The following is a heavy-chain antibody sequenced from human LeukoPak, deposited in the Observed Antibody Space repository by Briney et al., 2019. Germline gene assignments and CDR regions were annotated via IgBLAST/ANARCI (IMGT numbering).Heavy chain of an antibody. CDR1: GSIFTSYW. D-gene: IGHD2-2*01. J-gene: IGHJ6*02. CDR3: ARQSSYCSSTSCYSYGMDV. CDR2: IYPGDSDT. Sequence: GASLKISCQGSGSIFTSYWIGWVRQLPGKGLEWMGIIYPGDSDTRYSPSFQGQVTISADKSISTAYLQWSSLKASDTAMYYCARQSSYCSSTSCYSYGMDVWGQGTTVTVSS. V-gene: IGHV5-51*01.